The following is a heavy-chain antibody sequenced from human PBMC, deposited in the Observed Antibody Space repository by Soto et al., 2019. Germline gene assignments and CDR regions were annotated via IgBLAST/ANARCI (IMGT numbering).Heavy chain of an antibody. CDR1: GYTFTSYG. V-gene: IGHV1-18*01. CDR3: ARDSTVSSSHYYYYYGMDL. CDR2: ISAYNGNT. J-gene: IGHJ6*02. Sequence: QVQLVQSGAEVKKPGASVKVSCKASGYTFTSYGISWVRQAPGQGLEWMGWISAYNGNTNYAQKLQGRVTMTTDTSTSTAYMELRSLRYDDTAVYYCARDSTVSSSHYYYYYGMDLWGQGTTVTVSS. D-gene: IGHD4-4*01.